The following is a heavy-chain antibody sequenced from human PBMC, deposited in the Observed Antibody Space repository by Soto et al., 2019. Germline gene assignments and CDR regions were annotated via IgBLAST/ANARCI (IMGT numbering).Heavy chain of an antibody. CDR2: MNPNSGNT. D-gene: IGHD6-6*01. CDR1: GGSLSNYG. CDR3: AREKGSSGFDP. V-gene: IGHV1-8*01. J-gene: IGHJ5*02. Sequence: ASVTVSCTASGGSLSNYGISWVRQATGQGLEWMGWMNPNSGNTGYAQKFQGRVTMTRNTSISTAYMELSSLRSEDTAVYYCAREKGSSGFDPWGQGTLVTVSS.